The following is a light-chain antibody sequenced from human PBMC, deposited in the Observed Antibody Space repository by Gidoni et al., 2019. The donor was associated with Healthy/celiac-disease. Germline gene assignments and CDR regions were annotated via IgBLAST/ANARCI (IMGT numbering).Light chain of an antibody. J-gene: IGKJ1*01. CDR1: QSVSSSY. CDR3: QQYGSSPGP. V-gene: IGKV3-20*01. Sequence: EIVLRKGPGTLALSPGERATLSCRASQSVSSSYLAWYQQKPGQAPSLLIYGASSRATGIPDRFSGSGSGTDFTLTISRLEPEDFAVYYCQQYGSSPGPFGQXTKVE. CDR2: GAS.